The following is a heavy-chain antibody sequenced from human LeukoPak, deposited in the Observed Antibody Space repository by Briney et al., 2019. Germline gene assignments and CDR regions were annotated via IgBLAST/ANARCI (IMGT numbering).Heavy chain of an antibody. CDR3: ARDVIAARRQLGGWFDP. CDR1: GGSISSGGYY. D-gene: IGHD6-6*01. Sequence: MSSQTLSLTCTVSGGSISSGGYYWSWIRQPPGEGLEWIGYIYHSGSTYYNPSLKSRVTISVDRSKNQFSLKLSSVTAADTAVYYCARDVIAARRQLGGWFDPWGQGTLVTVSS. J-gene: IGHJ5*02. CDR2: IYHSGST. V-gene: IGHV4-30-2*01.